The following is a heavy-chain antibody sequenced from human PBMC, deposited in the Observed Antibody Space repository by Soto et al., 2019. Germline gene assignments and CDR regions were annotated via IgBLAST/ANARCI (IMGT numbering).Heavy chain of an antibody. D-gene: IGHD4-17*01. V-gene: IGHV4-59*12. CDR2: IYYSGST. CDR1: GGSISSYY. CDR3: ARGALRWSTSWDFDY. Sequence: SETLSLTCTVSGGSISSYYWSWIRQPPGKGLEWIGYIYYSGSTNYNPSLKSRVTISVDRSKNQFSLKLSSVTAADTTVYYCARGALRWSTSWDFDYWGQGTLVTVSS. J-gene: IGHJ4*02.